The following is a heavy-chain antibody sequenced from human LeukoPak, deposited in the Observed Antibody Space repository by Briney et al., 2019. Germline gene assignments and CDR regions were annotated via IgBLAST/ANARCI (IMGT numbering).Heavy chain of an antibody. Sequence: ASVKVSCKASGYTFSNYEINWVRQATGQGLEWMGWMNPNSANTGYAQKFQGRVTMTRDTSISTAYMELSGLKSEDTAVYYCARGGETAAGISSFFDYWGQGTLVTVSS. CDR3: ARGGETAAGISSFFDY. CDR1: GYTFSNYE. CDR2: MNPNSANT. V-gene: IGHV1-8*01. D-gene: IGHD6-13*01. J-gene: IGHJ4*02.